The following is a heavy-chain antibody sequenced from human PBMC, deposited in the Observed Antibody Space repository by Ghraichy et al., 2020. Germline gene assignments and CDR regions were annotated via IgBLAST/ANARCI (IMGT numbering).Heavy chain of an antibody. CDR1: GYTFTGNF. V-gene: IGHV1-2*02. CDR2: INPHSGAT. CDR3: ARRAAASDRFDS. D-gene: IGHD2-15*01. Sequence: ASVKVSCKTSGYTFTGNFLHWVRQAPGQALEWMGWINPHSGATNYAQSFQGRVNMTRDASSDTAYMELSGLRSDDTAVYFCARRAAASDRFDSWGQGTLVTIS. J-gene: IGHJ5*01.